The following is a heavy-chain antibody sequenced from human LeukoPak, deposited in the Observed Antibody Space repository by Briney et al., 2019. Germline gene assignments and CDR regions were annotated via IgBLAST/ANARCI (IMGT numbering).Heavy chain of an antibody. D-gene: IGHD3-22*01. Sequence: SVKVSCKASGGTFSSYTISWVRQAPGQGLEWIGQIIPIIGIANYAQKFQGRVTITADKSTSTAYMELRSLRSEDTAVYYCARAHYYDSRSNWFDPWGQGTLVTVSS. CDR1: GGTFSSYT. CDR2: IIPIIGIA. CDR3: ARAHYYDSRSNWFDP. V-gene: IGHV1-69*02. J-gene: IGHJ5*02.